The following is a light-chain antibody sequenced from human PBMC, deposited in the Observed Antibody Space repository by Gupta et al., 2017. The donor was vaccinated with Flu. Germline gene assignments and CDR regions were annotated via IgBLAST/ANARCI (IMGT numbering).Light chain of an antibody. Sequence: DIQMTQSPSTLSASVGDRVTITCRASQSISSWLAWYQQKPGKAPKLLIYKASSLESGVPLRFSGSGSGTEFTLTISSLQPDDFATYYCQQDNSYSRTFGQGTKVEIK. CDR3: QQDNSYSRT. CDR1: QSISSW. CDR2: KAS. J-gene: IGKJ1*01. V-gene: IGKV1-5*03.